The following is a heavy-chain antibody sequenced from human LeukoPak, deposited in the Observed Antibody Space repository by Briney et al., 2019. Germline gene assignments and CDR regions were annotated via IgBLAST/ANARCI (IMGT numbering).Heavy chain of an antibody. V-gene: IGHV3-48*01. J-gene: IGHJ4*02. D-gene: IGHD3-16*02. CDR1: GFTFSSYS. CDR3: ARDFNTAYDYVWGSYRPFDY. Sequence: GGSLRLSCAASGFTFSSYSMNWVRQAPGKGLEWVSYISSSSSTIYYADSVKGRFTISRDNAKNSLYLQMNSLRAEDTAVYYCARDFNTAYDYVWGSYRPFDYWGQGTLVTVSS. CDR2: ISSSSSTI.